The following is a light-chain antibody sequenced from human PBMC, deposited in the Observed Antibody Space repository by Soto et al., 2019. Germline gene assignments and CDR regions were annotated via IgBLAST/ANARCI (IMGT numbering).Light chain of an antibody. J-gene: IGKJ4*01. CDR3: QQYYSYPLT. CDR1: QSISSW. CDR2: AAS. V-gene: IGKV1-5*01. Sequence: DIQMTQSPSTLSASVGDRVTITCRASQSISSWLAWYKQKRGKAPKLLIYAASSLQSGVPSRFRGSGSGTDFTLTISCLKSEDFETYYCQQYYSYPLTFGGGTKVDIK.